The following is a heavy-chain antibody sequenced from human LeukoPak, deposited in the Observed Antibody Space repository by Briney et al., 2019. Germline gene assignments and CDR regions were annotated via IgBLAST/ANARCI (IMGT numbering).Heavy chain of an antibody. V-gene: IGHV4-30-2*01. CDR3: ASGDTTMAIDY. D-gene: IGHD5-18*01. Sequence: SETLSLTCAVSGGSISSGGYSWSWIRQPPGKGLEWIGYIYHSGSTYYNPSLKSQVTISVDRSKNQFSLKLSSVTAADTAVYYCASGDTTMAIDYWGQGTLVTVSS. CDR1: GGSISSGGYS. CDR2: IYHSGST. J-gene: IGHJ4*02.